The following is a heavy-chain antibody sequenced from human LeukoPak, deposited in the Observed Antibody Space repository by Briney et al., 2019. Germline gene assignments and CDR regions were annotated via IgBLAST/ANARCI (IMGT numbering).Heavy chain of an antibody. J-gene: IGHJ4*02. Sequence: SETLSLTCTVSGGSINSGTHYWGWIRQPPGKGLEWIGSIYYSGSTYYNPSLKSRVTISIDTSKNQFSLNLSSVTAADTAVYYCARLGRGLAGPEGTIHAYWGPGTLVTVSS. CDR2: IYYSGST. CDR1: GGSINSGTHY. D-gene: IGHD1-14*01. V-gene: IGHV4-39*07. CDR3: ARLGRGLAGPEGTIHAY.